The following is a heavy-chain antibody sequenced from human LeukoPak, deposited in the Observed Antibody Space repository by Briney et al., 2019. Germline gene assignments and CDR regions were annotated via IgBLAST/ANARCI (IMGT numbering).Heavy chain of an antibody. CDR2: INSDGSST. CDR3: ARGRALYDILTLGY. D-gene: IGHD3-9*01. CDR1: GFTFSSYW. J-gene: IGHJ4*02. Sequence: GGTLRLSCAASGFTFSSYWMHWVRQAPGKGLVWVSRINSDGSSTSYADSVKGRFTISRDNAKNTLYLQMNSLRAEDTAVYYCARGRALYDILTLGYWGQGTLVTVSS. V-gene: IGHV3-74*01.